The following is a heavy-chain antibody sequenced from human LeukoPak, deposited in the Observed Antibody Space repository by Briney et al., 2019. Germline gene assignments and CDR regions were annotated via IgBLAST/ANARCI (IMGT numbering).Heavy chain of an antibody. CDR2: IYYSGST. CDR1: GGSISRYY. J-gene: IGHJ6*03. V-gene: IGHV4-59*01. D-gene: IGHD3-10*01. CDR3: ARGSGSPYYYMDV. Sequence: PSQTLSLTCTVSGGSISRYYWSWIRQPPGKGLEWIGYIYYSGSTNYNPSLKSRVTISVDTSKNQFSLKLSSVTAADTAVYYCARGSGSPYYYMDVWGKGTTVTVSS.